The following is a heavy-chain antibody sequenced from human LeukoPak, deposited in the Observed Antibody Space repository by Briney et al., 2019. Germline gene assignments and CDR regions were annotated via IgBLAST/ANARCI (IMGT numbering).Heavy chain of an antibody. CDR2: MNPNSGNT. V-gene: IGHV1-8*01. CDR3: ARAMVRKVISYCYHYMDV. Sequence: GASVKVSCKASGYTFTSYDINWVRQATGQGLEWMGWMNPNSGNTGYAQKFQGRVTITTDESTSTAYMELSSLRSEDTAVYYCARAMVRKVISYCYHYMDVWGKGTTVTVSS. J-gene: IGHJ6*03. CDR1: GYTFTSYD. D-gene: IGHD3-10*01.